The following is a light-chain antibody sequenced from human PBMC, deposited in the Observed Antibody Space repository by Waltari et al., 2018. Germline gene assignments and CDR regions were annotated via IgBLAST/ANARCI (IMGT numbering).Light chain of an antibody. V-gene: IGLV2-11*01. J-gene: IGLJ3*02. Sequence: QSALTQPRSVSGSPGQSVTISCTGTSSDVGGYKSVSWFQQHAGKAPRLMIYDVSERPSGVPDRFSGSKSGNTASLTISGLQAEDEADYYCCSYAGSYTWVFGGGTKLTVL. CDR2: DVS. CDR3: CSYAGSYTWV. CDR1: SSDVGGYKS.